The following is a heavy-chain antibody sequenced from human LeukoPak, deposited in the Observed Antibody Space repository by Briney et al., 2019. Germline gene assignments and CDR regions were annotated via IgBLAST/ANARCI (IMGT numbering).Heavy chain of an antibody. J-gene: IGHJ4*02. CDR3: ARHGTCSRARCDRFIDY. D-gene: IGHD2/OR15-2a*01. Sequence: RPSETLSLTCNVSGGSVFSSSDYWAWIRQPPGMGLEWIGSVFYSGTTYYSPSLKSRVTISVDTSKNQFFLKMHSVTAADTAVYYCARHGTCSRARCDRFIDYWGQGTLVTVSS. CDR2: VFYSGTT. V-gene: IGHV4-39*01. CDR1: GGSVFSSSDY.